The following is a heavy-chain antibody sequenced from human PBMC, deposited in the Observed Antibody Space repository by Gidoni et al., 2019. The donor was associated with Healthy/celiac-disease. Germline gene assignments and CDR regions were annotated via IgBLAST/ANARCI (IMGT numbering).Heavy chain of an antibody. J-gene: IGHJ6*02. V-gene: IGHV3-30*18. Sequence: QVQLVESGGGVVQPGRSLRLSCAASGFTFSSYGMHWVRQAPGKGLEWVAVISYDGSNKYYADSVKGRFTISRDNSKNTLYLQMNSLRAEDTAVYYCAKDSHLPTFGIFGFMDVWGQGTTVTVSS. D-gene: IGHD3-3*01. CDR3: AKDSHLPTFGIFGFMDV. CDR2: ISYDGSNK. CDR1: GFTFSSYG.